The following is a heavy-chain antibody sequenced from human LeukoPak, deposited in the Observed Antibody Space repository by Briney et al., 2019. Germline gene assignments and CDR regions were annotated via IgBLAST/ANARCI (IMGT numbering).Heavy chain of an antibody. V-gene: IGHV4-39*01. CDR1: GVSITKCCYY. CDR3: AMGPTKPRFDY. D-gene: IGHD1-26*01. J-gene: IGHJ4*02. Sequence: SETLSLTCTVSGVSITKCCYYWGWIRQPQGMGLVWIVTSYYSGKSFYDSVLESRLTSSVDTTNNQFSLRLTLVTDATTALYFCAMGPTKPRFDYWGQGTPVTVSS. CDR2: SYYSGKS.